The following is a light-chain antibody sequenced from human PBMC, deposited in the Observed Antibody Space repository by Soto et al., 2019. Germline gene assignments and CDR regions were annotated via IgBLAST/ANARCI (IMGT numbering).Light chain of an antibody. J-gene: IGKJ2*01. V-gene: IGKV1-5*03. Sequence: DIQMTQSPSTLSASVGDRVTITCRASQSISSWLAWYQQKPGKAPKLLIYKAYSLESGVPSRFSGSESGTEFTLTISSLQPDDFATYYCQQYNSYLYSFGQGTKLEIK. CDR2: KAY. CDR3: QQYNSYLYS. CDR1: QSISSW.